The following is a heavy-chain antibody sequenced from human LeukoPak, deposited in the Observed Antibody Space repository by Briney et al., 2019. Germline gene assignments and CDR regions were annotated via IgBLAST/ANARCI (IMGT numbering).Heavy chain of an antibody. CDR1: GFALSTTY. Sequence: GGSLRLPCVASGFALSTTYMSWVRQAPGKGLEWVSAIYSGGTYYAYADSVKGRFTISRDTSKNTLYLQMNSLRVEDTAVYYCARVTLIRGPPPVWGRGTLVTVSS. CDR2: IYSGGTY. J-gene: IGHJ4*02. V-gene: IGHV3-53*01. CDR3: ARVTLIRGPPPV. D-gene: IGHD3-10*01.